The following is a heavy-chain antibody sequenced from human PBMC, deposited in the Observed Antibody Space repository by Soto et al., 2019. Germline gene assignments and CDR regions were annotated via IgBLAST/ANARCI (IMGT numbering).Heavy chain of an antibody. D-gene: IGHD7-27*01. J-gene: IGHJ4*02. CDR2: ISAYNGNT. CDR3: AREILGRDETAPFDY. V-gene: IGHV1-18*01. Sequence: QVQLVQSGAEVKKPGASVKVSCKASGYTFTSYGISWVRQAPGQGLEWMGWISAYNGNTNYAQKLQGRVTMTTDTSTSTAYMELRSQRSDDTAVYYCAREILGRDETAPFDYWGQGTLVTVSS. CDR1: GYTFTSYG.